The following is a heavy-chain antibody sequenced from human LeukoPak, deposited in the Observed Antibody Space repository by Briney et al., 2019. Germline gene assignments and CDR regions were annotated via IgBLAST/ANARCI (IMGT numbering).Heavy chain of an antibody. CDR1: GFTVSSNY. V-gene: IGHV3-66*02. CDR2: IYSGGSI. CDR3: ARVPPGDYRDY. Sequence: GSLRLSCAASGFTVSSNYMSWVRQAPGKGLEWVSVIYSGGSIYYADSVKGRFTISRDNSKNTLYLQMNSLRAEDTAVYYCARVPPGDYRDYWGQGTLVTVSS. D-gene: IGHD4-17*01. J-gene: IGHJ4*02.